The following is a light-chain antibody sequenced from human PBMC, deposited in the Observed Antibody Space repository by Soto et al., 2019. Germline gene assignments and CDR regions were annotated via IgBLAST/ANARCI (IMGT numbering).Light chain of an antibody. CDR1: SSNIGNNY. J-gene: IGLJ2*01. V-gene: IGLV1-51*01. CDR2: DNY. Sequence: QSVLTQPPSVSAAPGQKVTISCSGSSSNIGNNYVSWYQQLPGTAPKLLIYDNYKRPSGIPDRFSGSKSGTSATLGITGLLTGDEVDYYCGTWDSSLSVVIFGGGTKLTVL. CDR3: GTWDSSLSVVI.